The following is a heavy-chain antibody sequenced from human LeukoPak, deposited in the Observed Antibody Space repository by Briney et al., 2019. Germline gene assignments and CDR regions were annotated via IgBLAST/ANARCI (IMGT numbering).Heavy chain of an antibody. CDR3: ARPLWYYGMDV. D-gene: IGHD2-21*01. CDR2: IYYSGST. J-gene: IGHJ6*02. Sequence: SETLSLTCTVSGGSISSYYWSWIRQPPGKGLEWIGYIYYSGSTNYNPSLKSRVTISVDTSKNQFSLKLSSVTAADTAVYYCARPLWYYGMDVWGQGTTVTVSS. CDR1: GGSISSYY. V-gene: IGHV4-59*01.